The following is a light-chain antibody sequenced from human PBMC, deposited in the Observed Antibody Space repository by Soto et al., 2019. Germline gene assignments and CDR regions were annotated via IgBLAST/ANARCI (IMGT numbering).Light chain of an antibody. Sequence: EVVWPQPPPSLPAPLGQPASISCSPSQSLVYSDGNTFLHWFQQRPGQSPRRLIYRVSNRDSGVPDRFSGSGSGTDFTLKISRVEAEDVGVYYCMQSTHWPLAFGGGTKVEIK. CDR3: MQSTHWPLA. V-gene: IGKV2-30*01. J-gene: IGKJ4*01. CDR1: QSLVYSDGNTF. CDR2: RVS.